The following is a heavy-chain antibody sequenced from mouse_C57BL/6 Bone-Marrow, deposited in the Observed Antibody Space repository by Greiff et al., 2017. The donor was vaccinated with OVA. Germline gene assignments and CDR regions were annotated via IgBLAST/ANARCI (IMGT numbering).Heavy chain of an antibody. Sequence: EVQVVESGGGLVQPGGSLSLSCAASGFTFTDYYMSWVRQPPGKALEWLGFIRNKANGYTTEYSASVKGRFTISRDNSQSILYLQMNALRAEDSATYYCARTTVGFDYWGQGTTLTVSS. D-gene: IGHD1-3*01. CDR3: ARTTVGFDY. V-gene: IGHV7-3*01. CDR1: GFTFTDYY. CDR2: IRNKANGYTT. J-gene: IGHJ2*01.